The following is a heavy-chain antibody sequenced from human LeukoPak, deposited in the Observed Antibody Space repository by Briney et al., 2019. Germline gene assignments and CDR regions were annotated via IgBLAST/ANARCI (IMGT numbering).Heavy chain of an antibody. D-gene: IGHD2-15*01. CDR2: IYPGDSDT. CDR3: VRRGFGREGAFDI. V-gene: IGHV5-51*01. Sequence: GESLKISCKGSGYSFTSYWIGWVRQMPGKGLEWMGIIYPGDSDTRYSPSFQGQVTISVDKSINTAYLQRSSLKASDTAMYYCVRRGFGREGAFDIWGQGTMVTVSS. J-gene: IGHJ3*02. CDR1: GYSFTSYW.